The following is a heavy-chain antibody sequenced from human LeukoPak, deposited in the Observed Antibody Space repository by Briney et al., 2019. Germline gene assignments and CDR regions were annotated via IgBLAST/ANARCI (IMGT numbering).Heavy chain of an antibody. V-gene: IGHV4-39*07. CDR2: IYYSGST. Sequence: SETLSLTCTVSGGSISSSSYYWGWIRQPPGKGLEWIGSIYYSGSTYYNPSLKSRVTISVDTSKNQFSLKLSSVTAADTAVYYCARGYRGGVYWGQGTLVTVSS. CDR1: GGSISSSSYY. J-gene: IGHJ4*02. CDR3: ARGYRGGVY. D-gene: IGHD1-1*01.